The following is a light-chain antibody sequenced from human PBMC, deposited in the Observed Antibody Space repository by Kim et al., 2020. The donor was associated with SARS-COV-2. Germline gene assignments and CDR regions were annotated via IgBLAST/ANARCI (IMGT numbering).Light chain of an antibody. J-gene: IGKJ2*01. Sequence: DIQMTQSPSTLSASVGDRVTITCRASQGINTYLAWYQQRPGKAPKLLIYLASTLESGVPPRFSGSGFGTKFTLTINSLQPDDFATYYCQHYVRFPYTFGQGTKLEI. CDR1: QGINTY. V-gene: IGKV1-5*03. CDR3: QHYVRFPYT. CDR2: LAS.